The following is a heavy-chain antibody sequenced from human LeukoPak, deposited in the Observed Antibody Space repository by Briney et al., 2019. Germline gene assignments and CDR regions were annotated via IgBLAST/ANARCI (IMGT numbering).Heavy chain of an antibody. Sequence: GGSLRLSCAASGFTFSSYGMNWVRQAPGKGLEWVSSISSSSTYTYYADSVKGRFTISRDNAKNSLYLQMNSLRAEDTAVYYCAKVFRRADAFDIWGQGTMVTVSS. V-gene: IGHV3-21*01. J-gene: IGHJ3*02. CDR3: AKVFRRADAFDI. D-gene: IGHD3-10*02. CDR1: GFTFSSYG. CDR2: ISSSSTYT.